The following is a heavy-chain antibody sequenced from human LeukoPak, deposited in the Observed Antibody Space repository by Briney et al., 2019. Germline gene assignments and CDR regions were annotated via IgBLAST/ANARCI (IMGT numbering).Heavy chain of an antibody. Sequence: SETLSLTCTVSGGSISSYYWSWIRQPPGKGLEWIGEINHSGSTNYNPSLKSRVTISVDTSKNQFSLKLSSVTAADTAVYYCARGPGATSPPFDYWGQGTLVTVSS. V-gene: IGHV4-34*01. J-gene: IGHJ4*02. CDR2: INHSGST. D-gene: IGHD5-24*01. CDR1: GGSISSYY. CDR3: ARGPGATSPPFDY.